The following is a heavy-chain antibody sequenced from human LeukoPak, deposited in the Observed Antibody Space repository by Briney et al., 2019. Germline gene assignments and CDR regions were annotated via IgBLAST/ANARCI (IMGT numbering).Heavy chain of an antibody. Sequence: GGSLRLSCAGSGFTFSRYWMTWVRQAPGKGLEWVANVHQDGSETYYADSVKGRFTISRDNAKKSLFLQMSTLRAEDTAVYYCASGSGSYRTPYYYMDVWGKGTTVTVSS. D-gene: IGHD3-10*01. CDR3: ASGSGSYRTPYYYMDV. J-gene: IGHJ6*03. CDR1: GFTFSRYW. CDR2: VHQDGSET. V-gene: IGHV3-7*01.